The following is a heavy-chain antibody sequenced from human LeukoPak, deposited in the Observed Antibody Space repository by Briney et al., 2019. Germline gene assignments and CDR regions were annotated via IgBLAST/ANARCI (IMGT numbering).Heavy chain of an antibody. D-gene: IGHD3-3*01. CDR3: AKDYKRITIFGVAPHY. Sequence: PGGSLRLSCAASGFTFDDYSMHWVRQAPGKGLEWVPLISWDGSRTYYADSVKGRFTISRDNNKNSLYLQMNSLRTEDTALYYCAKDYKRITIFGVAPHYWGQGTLVTVSS. V-gene: IGHV3-43*01. J-gene: IGHJ4*02. CDR1: GFTFDDYS. CDR2: ISWDGSRT.